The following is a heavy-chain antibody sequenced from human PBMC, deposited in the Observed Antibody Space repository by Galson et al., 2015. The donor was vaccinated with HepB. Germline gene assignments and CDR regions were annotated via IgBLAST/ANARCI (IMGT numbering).Heavy chain of an antibody. J-gene: IGHJ4*02. CDR3: AKAYDSSGYYHGY. D-gene: IGHD3-22*01. CDR1: GFTFSSYW. Sequence: LRLSCAASGFTFSSYWMSWVRQAPGKGLEWVAVISYDGSNKYYADSVKGRFTISRDNSKNTLYLQMNSLRAVDTAVYYCAKAYDSSGYYHGYWGQGTLVTVSS. CDR2: ISYDGSNK. V-gene: IGHV3-30*18.